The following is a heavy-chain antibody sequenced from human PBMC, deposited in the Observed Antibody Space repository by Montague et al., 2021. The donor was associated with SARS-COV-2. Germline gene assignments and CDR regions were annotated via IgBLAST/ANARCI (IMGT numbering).Heavy chain of an antibody. Sequence: SETLSLTCTVSGGSISSSSYYWGWLRQPPGKGLVWIGSIYYSGSTYYNPSLKSRVTISVDTSKNQFSLKLSSVTAADTAVYYCAGHPLGYCSSTSCYVGWGQGTLVTVSS. J-gene: IGHJ4*02. CDR2: IYYSGST. D-gene: IGHD2-2*01. CDR1: GGSISSSSYY. CDR3: AGHPLGYCSSTSCYVG. V-gene: IGHV4-39*07.